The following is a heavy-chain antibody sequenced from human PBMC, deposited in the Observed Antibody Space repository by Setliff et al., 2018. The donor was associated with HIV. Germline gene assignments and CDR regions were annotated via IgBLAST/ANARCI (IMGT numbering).Heavy chain of an antibody. CDR2: IYYSGST. CDR3: ASTTYYYDSSGYNSWPLFDY. CDR1: GGYISSGSYY. Sequence: SETLSLTCTVSGGYISSGSYYWSWIRQPPGKGLEWIGSIYYSGSTYYNPSLKSRVTISVDTSKNQFSLKLSSVTAADTVVYYCASTTYYYDSSGYNSWPLFDYWGQGTLVTVSS. J-gene: IGHJ4*02. D-gene: IGHD3-22*01. V-gene: IGHV4-39*07.